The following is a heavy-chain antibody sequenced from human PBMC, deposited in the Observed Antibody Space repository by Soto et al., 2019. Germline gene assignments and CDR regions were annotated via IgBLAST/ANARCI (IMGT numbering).Heavy chain of an antibody. CDR3: AGGGGVGVAGSAAFDM. CDR1: GYPVTAYY. J-gene: IGHJ3*02. V-gene: IGHV1-2*02. Sequence: QLHLVQSGAVVKKPGASVTVSCSASGYPVTAYYMHWVRQAPGRGLEWMGGINPATGATKYTQTFQGRVNMARDTSTSTVFMELSGLTSGDPALFYWAGGGGVGVAGSAAFDMWGQGTVVTVSS. D-gene: IGHD3-3*01. CDR2: INPATGAT.